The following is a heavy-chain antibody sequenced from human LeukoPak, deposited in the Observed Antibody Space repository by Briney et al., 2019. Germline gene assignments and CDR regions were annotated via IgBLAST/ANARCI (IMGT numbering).Heavy chain of an antibody. CDR3: AKGPSFDY. CDR1: GFTFSSYS. J-gene: IGHJ4*02. Sequence: GGSLRLSCAASGFTFSSYSMNWVRQAPGKGLEWVSSISSGSSSFYYADSMKGRFTISRDNAKNSLYLQMNSLRPEDTALYYCAKGPSFDYWGQGALVTVSS. CDR2: ISSGSSSF. V-gene: IGHV3-21*04.